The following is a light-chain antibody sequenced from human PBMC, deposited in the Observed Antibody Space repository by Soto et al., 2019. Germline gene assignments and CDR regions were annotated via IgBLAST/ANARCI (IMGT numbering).Light chain of an antibody. J-gene: IGKJ4*01. CDR3: RQYGTSLGFP. CDR1: QSLGTS. V-gene: IGKV3-15*01. CDR2: EAS. Sequence: VVMTQSPATLSVSPGERVVLSCRASQSLGTSLAWYHHKPGQAPRLLLYEASIRATGIPARFSGDGSGTEFTLTISSLQSEDFAVYYCRQYGTSLGFPVGGGTKVDIK.